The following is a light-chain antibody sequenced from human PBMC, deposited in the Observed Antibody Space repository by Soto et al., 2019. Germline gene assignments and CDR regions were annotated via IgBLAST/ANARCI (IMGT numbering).Light chain of an antibody. CDR2: AAS. CDR3: QQSYSTPRFT. J-gene: IGKJ3*01. V-gene: IGKV1-39*01. CDR1: QSISSY. Sequence: DIQMTQSPSSLSASVGDRVTITCRASQSISSYLNWDQQKPGKAPKLLIYAASSLQSGVPSRFRGSGSVTDFTLNISSLQPESFATYDCQQSYSTPRFTFGPGTKVDIK.